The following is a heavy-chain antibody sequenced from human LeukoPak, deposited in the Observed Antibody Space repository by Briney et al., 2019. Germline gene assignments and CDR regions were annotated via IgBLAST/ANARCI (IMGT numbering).Heavy chain of an antibody. CDR2: IYYNGNT. J-gene: IGHJ6*02. Sequence: SETLSLTCSVSDGSINSYYWNSIRRPPGKGLKWIGYIYYNGNTNYSPSLKSRVTMSVDTSKNLFSLKVSSVTAADTAVYYCARGRSNYYGMDVWGQGTTVTVSS. CDR1: DGSINSYY. D-gene: IGHD1-26*01. CDR3: ARGRSNYYGMDV. V-gene: IGHV4-59*01.